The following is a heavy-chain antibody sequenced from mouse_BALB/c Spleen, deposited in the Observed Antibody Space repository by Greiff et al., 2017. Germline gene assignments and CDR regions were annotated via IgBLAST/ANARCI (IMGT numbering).Heavy chain of an antibody. CDR1: GFTFSSYG. CDR2: INSNGGST. CDR3: ARVYRYDGPYAMDY. D-gene: IGHD2-14*01. Sequence: EVKLVESGGGLVQPGGSLKLSCAASGFTFSSYGMSWVRQTPDKRLELVATINSNGGSTYYPDSVKGRFTISRDNAKNTLYLQMSSLKSEDTAMYYCARVYRYDGPYAMDYWGQGTSVTVSS. V-gene: IGHV5-6-3*01. J-gene: IGHJ4*01.